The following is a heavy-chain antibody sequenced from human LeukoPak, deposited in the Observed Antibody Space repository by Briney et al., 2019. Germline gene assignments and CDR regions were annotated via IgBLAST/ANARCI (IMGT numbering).Heavy chain of an antibody. D-gene: IGHD3-22*01. J-gene: IGHJ4*02. CDR3: AGARDNYDRSGFSALDY. V-gene: IGHV3-33*01. CDR1: GFTFSSYG. Sequence: GGSLRLSCAASGFTFSSYGMHWVRQAPGKGLEWVAVIWYDGSNKNYADSLKGRFTISRDNSKNTLYLQMDSLRAEDTAVYYCAGARDNYDRSGFSALDYWGQGTLVTVSS. CDR2: IWYDGSNK.